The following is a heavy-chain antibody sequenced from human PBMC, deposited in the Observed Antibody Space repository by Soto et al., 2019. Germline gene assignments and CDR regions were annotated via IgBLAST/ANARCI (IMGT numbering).Heavy chain of an antibody. D-gene: IGHD2-21*01. J-gene: IGHJ6*03. CDR3: ARGGISHWAYFYYMDV. CDR1: GGSLSDYF. CDR2: INHLGSI. Sequence: PSETLSLTCVVSGGSLSDYFWSWIRQPPGMALEWIGEINHLGSINYNPSLKSRVTMSVDTSKNQFSLTLKSVNAADTATYYCARGGISHWAYFYYMDVWDRGTTVTVSS. V-gene: IGHV4-34*01.